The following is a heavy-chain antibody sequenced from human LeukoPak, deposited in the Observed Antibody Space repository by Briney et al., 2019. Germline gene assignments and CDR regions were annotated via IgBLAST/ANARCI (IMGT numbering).Heavy chain of an antibody. D-gene: IGHD3-16*02. CDR3: ARWEDDYVWGSYRYTVAFDI. Sequence: GGSLRLSCAASGFTFSTYAMSWVRQAPGKGLVWVSAIGDGGSSVYYADSVKGRFTISRDNSKNMLHLQMNSLRAEDTAVYYCARWEDDYVWGSYRYTVAFDIWGQGTMVTVSS. CDR2: IGDGGSSV. CDR1: GFTFSTYA. J-gene: IGHJ3*02. V-gene: IGHV3-23*01.